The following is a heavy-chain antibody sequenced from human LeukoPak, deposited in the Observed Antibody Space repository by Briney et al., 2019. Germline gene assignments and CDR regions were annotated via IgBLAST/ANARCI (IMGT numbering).Heavy chain of an antibody. CDR3: ARAPSEIGGYYPEYFRH. CDR2: IKSDGST. CDR1: GFTFSTYW. J-gene: IGHJ1*01. V-gene: IGHV3-74*01. Sequence: GGSLRLSCAASGFTFSTYWMHWVRHAPGKGLVWASRIKSDGSTNYADSVKGRFTISRDNAKNTLSLQMNSLRPEDTGVYYCARAPSEIGGYYPEYFRHWGQGTLVTVSS. D-gene: IGHD3-3*01.